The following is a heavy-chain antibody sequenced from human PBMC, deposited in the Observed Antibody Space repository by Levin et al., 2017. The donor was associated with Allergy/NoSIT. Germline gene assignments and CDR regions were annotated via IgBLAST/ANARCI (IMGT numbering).Heavy chain of an antibody. Sequence: GESLKISCSASGFTFSSYAIHWVRQAPGKGLEYVSAISSNGGSTYYADSVKGRFTISRDNSKNTLYLQMSSLRAEDTAVYYCVKALRYCSSTSCLAFDIWGQGTMVTVSS. J-gene: IGHJ3*02. CDR1: GFTFSSYA. CDR3: VKALRYCSSTSCLAFDI. D-gene: IGHD2-2*01. CDR2: ISSNGGST. V-gene: IGHV3-64D*06.